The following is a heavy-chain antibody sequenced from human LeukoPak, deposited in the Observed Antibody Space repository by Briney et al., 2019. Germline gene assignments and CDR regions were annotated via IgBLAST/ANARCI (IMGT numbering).Heavy chain of an antibody. D-gene: IGHD5-12*01. J-gene: IGHJ4*01. CDR2: HPSDSNI. V-gene: IGHV5-51*01. CDR3: ARHIAAATWAHFDY. Sequence: HPSDSNIAYSPSFQGQVTISADKSIDTAYLQWSSLKASDTAIYYCARHIAAATWAHFDYWGQGTLVTVSS.